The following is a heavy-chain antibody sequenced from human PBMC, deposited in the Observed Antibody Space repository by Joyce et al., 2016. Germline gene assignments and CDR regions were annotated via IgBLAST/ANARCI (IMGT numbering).Heavy chain of an antibody. CDR2: IKSKTEGGTT. V-gene: IGHV3-15*01. J-gene: IGHJ3*02. CDR1: GFTFSNTC. CDR3: STNTVLGDAFDI. Sequence: VLLVESGGGLVKPGGSLRLACAASGFTFSNTCMNWVRQGPGKGLEWVGRIKSKTEGGTTDYAAPVKGRFTISRDDSKKTLYLQMHGLKTEDTAVYYCSTNTVLGDAFDIWGQGTMVSVSS. D-gene: IGHD4-17*01.